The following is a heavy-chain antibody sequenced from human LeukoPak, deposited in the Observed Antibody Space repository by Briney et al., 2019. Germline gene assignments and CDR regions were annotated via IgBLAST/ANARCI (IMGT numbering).Heavy chain of an antibody. CDR3: ASILLSSHYYFNY. CDR2: TYYRSKWYY. D-gene: IGHD2/OR15-2a*01. CDR1: GDSVSSDSAA. J-gene: IGHJ4*02. Sequence: SQTLSLTCAISGDSVSSDSAAWNWIRQSPSRGLEWLGRTYYRSKWYYEYAESVKSRITINPDTSKNQFSLKLSSVTAADTAVYYCASILLSSHYYFNYWGQGTLVTVSS. V-gene: IGHV6-1*01.